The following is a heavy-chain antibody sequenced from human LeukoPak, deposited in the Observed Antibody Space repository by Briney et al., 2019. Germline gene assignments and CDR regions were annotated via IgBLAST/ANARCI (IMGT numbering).Heavy chain of an antibody. CDR3: ARVVIIWGYYYYMDV. Sequence: ASVKVSCKASGYTFTSYDINWVRQATGQGLEWMGWMNPNSGNTGYAQKFQGRVTMTRNTSISTAYMELSSLRSEDTAVYYCARVVIIWGYYYYMDVWGKGTTVTVSS. CDR2: MNPNSGNT. D-gene: IGHD3-3*01. CDR1: GYTFTSYD. V-gene: IGHV1-8*01. J-gene: IGHJ6*03.